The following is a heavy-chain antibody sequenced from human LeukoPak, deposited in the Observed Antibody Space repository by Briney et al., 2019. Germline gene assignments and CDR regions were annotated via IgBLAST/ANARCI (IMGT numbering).Heavy chain of an antibody. CDR3: ARDPPITMVRGVRAFDI. V-gene: IGHV3-11*01. CDR1: GFTFSDYY. J-gene: IGHJ3*02. D-gene: IGHD3-10*01. Sequence: GGSLSLSCAASGFTFSDYYMSWIRQAPGKGLEWVSYISSSGSTIYYADSVKGRFTISRDNAKNSLYLQMNSLRAEDTAVYYCARDPPITMVRGVRAFDIWGQGTMVTVSS. CDR2: ISSSGSTI.